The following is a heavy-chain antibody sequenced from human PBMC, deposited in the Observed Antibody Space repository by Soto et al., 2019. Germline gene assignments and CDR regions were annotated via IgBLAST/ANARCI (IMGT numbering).Heavy chain of an antibody. CDR2: INPSGGST. J-gene: IGHJ5*02. CDR1: GYTFTSYY. CDR3: ARARSIAARPLAIDP. Sequence: ASVKVSCKASGYTFTSYYMHWVRQAPGQGLEWMGIINPSGGSTSYAQKFQGRVTMTRDTSTSTVYMELSSLRSEDTAVYYCARARSIAARPLAIDPRGQGTLVTVSS. D-gene: IGHD6-6*01. V-gene: IGHV1-46*01.